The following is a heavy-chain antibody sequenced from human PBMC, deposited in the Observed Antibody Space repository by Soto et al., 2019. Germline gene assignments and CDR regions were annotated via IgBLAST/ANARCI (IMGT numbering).Heavy chain of an antibody. CDR2: ISYDGSNK. V-gene: IGHV3-30*18. D-gene: IGHD3-3*01. CDR3: ANDSWDFWSGYYSDPRFDP. CDR1: GFTFSSYG. J-gene: IGHJ5*02. Sequence: QVQLVASGGGVVQPGRSLRLSCAASGFTFSSYGMHWVRQAPGKGLEWVAVISYDGSNKYYADSVKGRFTIARDNSKHTLYLQMNSLRAEDTAVYYCANDSWDFWSGYYSDPRFDPWGQGTLVTVSS.